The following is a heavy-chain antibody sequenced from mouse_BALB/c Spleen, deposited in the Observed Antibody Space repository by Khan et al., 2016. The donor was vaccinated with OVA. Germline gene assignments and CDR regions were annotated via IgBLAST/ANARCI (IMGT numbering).Heavy chain of an antibody. Sequence: QLKESGAELAKPGASVKMSCKASGYTFTTYWMHWVKQRPGQGLEWIGYINPTSGYTDYNDKFKDRATLSADKSSSTAYMQRNSLAAEDSAVYYCTRDRIDYWGQGTTLTVSS. CDR3: TRDRIDY. CDR2: INPTSGYT. V-gene: IGHV1-7*01. J-gene: IGHJ2*01. CDR1: GYTFTTYW.